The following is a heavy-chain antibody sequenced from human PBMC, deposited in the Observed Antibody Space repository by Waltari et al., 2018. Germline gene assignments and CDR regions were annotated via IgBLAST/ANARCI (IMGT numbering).Heavy chain of an antibody. D-gene: IGHD2-15*01. CDR2: IYHSGST. CDR3: ARLNVVAATDY. J-gene: IGHJ4*02. V-gene: IGHV4-38-2*01. Sequence: QVQLQESGPGLVKPSETLSLTCAVSGYSISSGYYWGWIRQPPGKGLEWIGSIYHSGSTDDNPSLKSRVTISVDTSKNQFSLKLSSVTAADTAVYYCARLNVVAATDYWGQGTLVTVSS. CDR1: GYSISSGYY.